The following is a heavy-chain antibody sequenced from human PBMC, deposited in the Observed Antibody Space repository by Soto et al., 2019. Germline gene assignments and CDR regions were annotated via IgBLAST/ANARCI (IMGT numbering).Heavy chain of an antibody. CDR2: ISAYNTNT. CDR3: ARDTPPTDY. Sequence: QVQLVQSGAEVKKPGASVKVSCKTSGYTFTSYHIIWVRQAPGQGLEWVGWISAYNTNTNYAQKFQSRVTMTTDTLTSTAYMELRSLRSDDTAVYYCARDTPPTDYWGQGTLVTVSS. V-gene: IGHV1-18*01. J-gene: IGHJ4*02. CDR1: GYTFTSYH.